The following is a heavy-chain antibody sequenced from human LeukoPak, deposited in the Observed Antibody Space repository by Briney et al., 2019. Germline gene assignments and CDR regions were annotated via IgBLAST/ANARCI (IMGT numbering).Heavy chain of an antibody. CDR1: GGTFSSYA. V-gene: IGHV1-3*01. CDR2: INAGNGNT. CDR3: ATTDRKYSSSWYGDY. Sequence: ASVKVSCKASGGTFSSYAMHWVRQAPGQRLEWMGWINAGNGNTNYAQKLQGRVTMTTDTSTSTAYMELRSLRSDDTAVYYCATTDRKYSSSWYGDYWGQGTLVTVSS. D-gene: IGHD6-13*01. J-gene: IGHJ4*02.